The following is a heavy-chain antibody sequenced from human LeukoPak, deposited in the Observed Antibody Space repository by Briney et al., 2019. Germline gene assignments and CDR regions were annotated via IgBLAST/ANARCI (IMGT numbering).Heavy chain of an antibody. CDR1: GFTFNSYG. D-gene: IGHD1-1*01. CDR3: ARLGTAPFDI. CDR2: ISYDGSNK. Sequence: GRSLRLSCAASGFTFNSYGMHWVRQAPGKGLEGVAMISYDGSNKYYADSVKGRFTISRDNSKNPLYLQMSSLGAEDTAVYYCARLGTAPFDIWGQGTLVTVSS. J-gene: IGHJ4*02. V-gene: IGHV3-30*03.